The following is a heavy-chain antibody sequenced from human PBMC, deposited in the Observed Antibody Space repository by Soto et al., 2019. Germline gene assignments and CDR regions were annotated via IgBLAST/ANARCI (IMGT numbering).Heavy chain of an antibody. CDR1: DFTFSSYG. CDR2: ISYDGSNK. D-gene: IGHD2-2*01. J-gene: IGHJ6*02. CDR3: ARDKALVVPSLVNSDYYYYAMDV. V-gene: IGHV3-30*03. Sequence: GGSLRLSCAASDFTFSSYGIHWVRQAPGKGLEWVAVISYDGSNKQYGDSVKGRLTMSRDNSKNTLYLQMNGLRDEDTAIYYCARDKALVVPSLVNSDYYYYAMDVWGQGTTVTVSS.